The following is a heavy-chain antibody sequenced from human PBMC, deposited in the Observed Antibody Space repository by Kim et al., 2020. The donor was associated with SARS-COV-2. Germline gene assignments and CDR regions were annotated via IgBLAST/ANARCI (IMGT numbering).Heavy chain of an antibody. V-gene: IGHV3-33*06. J-gene: IGHJ5*02. CDR3: AKDRGYSSYTGLFDP. Sequence: GGSLRLSCAASGFTFSSYAMHWVRQAPGKGLEWVAVIWYDGSNKYYADSVKGRFTISRDNSKNTLYLQMNSLRAEDTAVYYCAKDRGYSSYTGLFDPWGQGTLVTVSS. CDR2: IWYDGSNK. D-gene: IGHD5-18*01. CDR1: GFTFSSYA.